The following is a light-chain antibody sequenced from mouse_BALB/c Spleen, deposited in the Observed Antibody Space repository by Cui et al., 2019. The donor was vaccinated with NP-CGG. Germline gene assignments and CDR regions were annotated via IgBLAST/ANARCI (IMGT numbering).Light chain of an antibody. CDR1: TGAVTTSNY. CDR2: GTN. CDR3: ALWYSNHWV. V-gene: IGLV1*01. Sequence: QAVVTQEFALTTSPGETVTLTCRSSTGAVTTSNYANRVQEKPDHLFTGLIGGTNNRTPGVPARFSGSLIGDKAALTITGTQTEDEAIYFCALWYSNHWVFGGGTKLTVL. J-gene: IGLJ1*01.